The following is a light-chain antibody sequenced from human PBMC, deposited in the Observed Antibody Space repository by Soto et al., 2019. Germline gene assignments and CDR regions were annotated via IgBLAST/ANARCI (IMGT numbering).Light chain of an antibody. Sequence: IVLTQSAGTVSLSGGGRATLSGRASQSVRNNYLAWYQQNPGQAPRLLIYGASNRATGIPDRFSGSGSGTDFTLTISRLEPEDFAVYYCQQYGSSGTFGQGTKV. CDR1: QSVRNNY. CDR3: QQYGSSGT. V-gene: IGKV3-20*01. CDR2: GAS. J-gene: IGKJ1*01.